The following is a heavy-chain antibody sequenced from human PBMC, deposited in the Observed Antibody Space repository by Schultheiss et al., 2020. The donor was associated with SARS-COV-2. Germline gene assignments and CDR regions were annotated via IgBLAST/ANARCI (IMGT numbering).Heavy chain of an antibody. D-gene: IGHD2-15*01. V-gene: IGHV4-38-2*01. CDR3: ASGYCSGGSCYGVYYYYGIDV. Sequence: SETLSLTCAVSGYSISSGYYWGWIRQPPGKGLEWIGNIYHFGTTYYNPSLKSRVAISVDTSKNQFSLRLTSVTAADTAIYYCASGYCSGGSCYGVYYYYGIDVWGQGTTVTVSS. J-gene: IGHJ6*02. CDR2: IYHFGTT. CDR1: GYSISSGYY.